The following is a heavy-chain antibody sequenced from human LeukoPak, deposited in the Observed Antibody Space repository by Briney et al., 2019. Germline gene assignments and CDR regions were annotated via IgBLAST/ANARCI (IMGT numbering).Heavy chain of an antibody. D-gene: IGHD3-22*01. J-gene: IGHJ4*02. Sequence: SETLSLTCTVSGGSISSYYWSWIRQPAGKGLEWIGRIYTSGSTNYNPSLKSRVAISVDTSKNQFSLKLSSVTAADTAVYYCARATYYYDNSGYYIPYYFDYWGQGTLVTVSS. CDR3: ARATYYYDNSGYYIPYYFDY. CDR1: GGSISSYY. V-gene: IGHV4-4*07. CDR2: IYTSGST.